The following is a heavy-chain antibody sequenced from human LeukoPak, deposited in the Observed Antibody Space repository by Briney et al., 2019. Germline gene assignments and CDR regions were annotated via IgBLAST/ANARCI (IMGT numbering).Heavy chain of an antibody. D-gene: IGHD3-16*02. V-gene: IGHV4-34*01. CDR3: ARGPLYYDYVWGSYRRNRYFDC. Sequence: KPSETLSLTCAVYGGPFSGYYWSWIRQPPGKGLEWIGEINHSGSTNYNPSLKSRVTISVDTSKNQFSLKLSSVTAADTAVYYCARGPLYYDYVWGSYRRNRYFDCWGQGTLVTVSS. J-gene: IGHJ4*02. CDR2: INHSGST. CDR1: GGPFSGYY.